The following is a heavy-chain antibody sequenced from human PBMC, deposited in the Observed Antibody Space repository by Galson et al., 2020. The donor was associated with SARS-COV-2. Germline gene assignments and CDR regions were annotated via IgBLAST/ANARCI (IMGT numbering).Heavy chain of an antibody. CDR2: ISVYTGDT. V-gene: IGHV1-18*01. CDR1: GYTFTSYG. J-gene: IGHJ4*02. Sequence: GASVKVSCRASGYTFTSYGISWVRQAPGQGPEWMGWISVYTGDTKYAHKVQGRVTMTTDTSTSTAYMELRSLRSDDTAVYYCGRDTNTYGYRFAYWGQGTLVTVSS. CDR3: GRDTNTYGYRFAY. D-gene: IGHD5-18*01.